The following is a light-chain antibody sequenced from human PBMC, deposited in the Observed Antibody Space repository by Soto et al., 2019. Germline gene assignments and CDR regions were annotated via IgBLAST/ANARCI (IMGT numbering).Light chain of an antibody. CDR2: GSN. J-gene: IGLJ3*02. CDR1: TSNIGSNT. CDR3: AAWDDSLKGWV. V-gene: IGLV1-44*01. Sequence: QSVLAQPPSASGTPGQTVTISCSGSTSNIGSNTVNWYRHLPGTTPKLLIYGSNQRPSGVPDRFSGSTSGTSASLAISGLQSEDEADYYCAAWDDSLKGWVFGGGTKVTVL.